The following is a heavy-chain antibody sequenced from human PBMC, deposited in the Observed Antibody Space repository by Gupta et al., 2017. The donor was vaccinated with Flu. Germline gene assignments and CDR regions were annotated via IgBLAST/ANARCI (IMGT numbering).Heavy chain of an antibody. D-gene: IGHD2-15*01. CDR3: TRQWSTGDY. J-gene: IGHJ4*02. CDR2: IKEEGGEK. V-gene: IGHV3-7*04. Sequence: EVQLVESGGALVQPGGPLRLSCVASGFSFRTSWMTWVRQAPGKELEWVANIKEEGGEKYYADSVKGRFTISRDDAKNSVYLQINNLRAEDTAVYYCTRQWSTGDYWGQGTLVTVSS. CDR1: GFSFRTSW.